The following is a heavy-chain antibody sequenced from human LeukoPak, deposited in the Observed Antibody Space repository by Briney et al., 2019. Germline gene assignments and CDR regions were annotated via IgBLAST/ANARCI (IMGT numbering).Heavy chain of an antibody. CDR1: GGSISSYY. J-gene: IGHJ6*03. CDR2: IYYSGST. V-gene: IGHV4-59*01. CDR3: ARAVQEDYYYYYYMDV. Sequence: SETLSLTCTVSGGSISSYYWSWIRQPPGKGLEWIGYIYYSGSTNYNPSLKSRVTISVDTSKNQFSLKLSSVTAADTAVYYCARAVQEDYYYYYYMDVWAKGPRSPSP.